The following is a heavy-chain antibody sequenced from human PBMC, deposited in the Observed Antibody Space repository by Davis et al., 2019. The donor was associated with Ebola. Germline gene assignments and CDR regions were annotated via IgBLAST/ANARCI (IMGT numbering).Heavy chain of an antibody. CDR1: GYTFTSYA. CDR2: INASNGNT. V-gene: IGHV1-3*01. D-gene: IGHD3-10*01. CDR3: ARGRLLWFGELLFSEENDY. J-gene: IGHJ4*02. Sequence: ASVKVSCKASGYTFTSYAMHWVRQAPGQRLEWMGWINASNGNTKYSQKFQGRVTMTRDTSISTAYMELSRLRSDDTAVYYCARGRLLWFGELLFSEENDYWGQGTLVTVSS.